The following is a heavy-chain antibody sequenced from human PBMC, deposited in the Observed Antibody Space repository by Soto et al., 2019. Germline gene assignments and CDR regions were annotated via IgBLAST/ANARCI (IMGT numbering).Heavy chain of an antibody. CDR2: IYYSGST. CDR3: ARLPRAVLTSYYYYYYMDV. D-gene: IGHD3-10*01. Sequence: PSETLSLTCTVSGGSISSYYWSWIRQPPGKGLEWIGYIYYSGSTNYNPSLKSRVTISVDTSKNQFSLKLSSVTAADTAVYYCARLPRAVLTSYYYYYYMDVWGKGTTVTVSS. CDR1: GGSISSYY. V-gene: IGHV4-59*08. J-gene: IGHJ6*03.